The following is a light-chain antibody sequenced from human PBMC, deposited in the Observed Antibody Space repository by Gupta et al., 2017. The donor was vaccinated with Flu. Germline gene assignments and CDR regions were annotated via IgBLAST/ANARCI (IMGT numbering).Light chain of an antibody. J-gene: IGKJ4*01. V-gene: IGKV4-1*01. CDR2: WAS. CDR3: QQEDSTPNT. CDR1: QSVLYSSNNKNY. Sequence: DIVMTQSPDSLAVSLGERATINCKSSQSVLYSSNNKNYLTWYQQKPGQPPKLLIYWASTRESGVPDRFSGSGSGTDFTLTISSLHAEDVAVYYCQQEDSTPNTFGGGTKVEIK.